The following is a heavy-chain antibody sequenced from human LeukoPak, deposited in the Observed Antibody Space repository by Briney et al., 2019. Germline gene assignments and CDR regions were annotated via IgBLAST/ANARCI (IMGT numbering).Heavy chain of an antibody. D-gene: IGHD6-19*01. V-gene: IGHV3-30*18. CDR2: ISYDGSNK. Sequence: GGSLRLSCAASGFTFSSYGMHWVRQAPGKGLEWVAVISYDGSNKYYADSVKGRFTTSRDNSKNTLYLQMNSLRAEDTAVYYCAKATIAVADAPDYWGQGTLVTVSS. CDR1: GFTFSSYG. J-gene: IGHJ4*02. CDR3: AKATIAVADAPDY.